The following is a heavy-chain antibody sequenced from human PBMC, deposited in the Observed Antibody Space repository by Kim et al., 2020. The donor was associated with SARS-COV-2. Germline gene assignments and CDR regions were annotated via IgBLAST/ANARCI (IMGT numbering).Heavy chain of an antibody. J-gene: IGHJ4*02. CDR2: SKK. V-gene: IGHV3-30-3*01. D-gene: IGHD3-16*01. Sequence: SKKSYADSVKGRLTISRDKSKNTLDMQMNSLRAEDTAVYYCARDWGSCWGEWGQGTLVTVSS. CDR3: ARDWGSCWGE.